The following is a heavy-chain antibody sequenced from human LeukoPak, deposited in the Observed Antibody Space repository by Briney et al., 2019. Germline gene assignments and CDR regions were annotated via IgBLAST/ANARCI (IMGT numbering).Heavy chain of an antibody. Sequence: QAGGSLRLSCAASGFTFSSYGMHWVRQAPGKGLEWVAVIWYDGSNKYYADSVKGRFTISRDNSKNTLYLQMNSLRAEDTAVYYCARAPSYYGGNFWGNFDYWGQGTLVTVSS. CDR1: GFTFSSYG. D-gene: IGHD4-23*01. CDR2: IWYDGSNK. J-gene: IGHJ4*02. CDR3: ARAPSYYGGNFWGNFDY. V-gene: IGHV3-33*01.